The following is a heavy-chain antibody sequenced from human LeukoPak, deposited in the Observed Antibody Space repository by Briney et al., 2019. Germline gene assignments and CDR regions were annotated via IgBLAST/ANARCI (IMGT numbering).Heavy chain of an antibody. V-gene: IGHV3-23*01. CDR2: ISGNGDNT. J-gene: IGHJ5*02. CDR3: AKDLTDDPDFEP. CDR1: GFTFSKYA. D-gene: IGHD3-16*01. Sequence: GGSLRLSCAASGFTFSKYAMRWVRQAPGKGLEWVSGISGNGDNTYYSDSVKGRFTISRDNSKNTLYVQMNSLRAEDTAVYFCAKDLTDDPDFEPWGQGILVTVSS.